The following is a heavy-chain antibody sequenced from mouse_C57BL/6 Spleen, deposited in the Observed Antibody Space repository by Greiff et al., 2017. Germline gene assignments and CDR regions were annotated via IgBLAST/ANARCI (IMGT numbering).Heavy chain of an antibody. CDR3: ARSLTGYFDY. V-gene: IGHV1-81*01. J-gene: IGHJ2*01. D-gene: IGHD4-1*01. CDR1: GYTFTSYG. CDR2: IYPRSGNT. Sequence: QVQLQQSGAELARPGASVKLSCKASGYTFTSYGISWVKQRTGQGLEWIGEIYPRSGNTYYNDKFKGKATLTADKSSSTAYMELRSLTSEDSAVYFCARSLTGYFDYWGQGTTLTVSS.